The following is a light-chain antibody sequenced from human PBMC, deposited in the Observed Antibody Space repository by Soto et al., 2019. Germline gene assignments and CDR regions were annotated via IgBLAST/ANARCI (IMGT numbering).Light chain of an antibody. CDR3: QQRSNWPST. CDR1: QSVSGY. J-gene: IGKJ4*02. V-gene: IGKV3-11*01. CDR2: DSS. Sequence: EIVLTQSPATLSLSPGNRATLSCRASQSVSGYLAWYKQKPGQAPRLLIYDSSNSATGIPARFSASGSGTDFTITITSLEPEDFGVYYCQQRSNWPSTFDGGTKLEI.